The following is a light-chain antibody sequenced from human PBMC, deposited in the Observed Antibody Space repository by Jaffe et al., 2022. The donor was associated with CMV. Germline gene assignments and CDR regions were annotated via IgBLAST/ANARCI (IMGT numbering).Light chain of an antibody. CDR3: MQVIQFPYT. J-gene: IGKJ2*01. CDR1: QSLVSSDGNTY. V-gene: IGKV2-24*01. Sequence: DIVMTQTPLSSPVTLGQPASISCRSSQSLVSSDGNTYVSWLQWRPGQPPRLLIYKLFNRFSGVPDRFSGSGTGTDFTLKISRVEAEDVGVYYCMQVIQFPYTFGQGTKLEIK. CDR2: KLF.